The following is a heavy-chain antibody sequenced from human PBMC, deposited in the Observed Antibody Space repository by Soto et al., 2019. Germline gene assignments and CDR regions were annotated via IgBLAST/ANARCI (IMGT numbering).Heavy chain of an antibody. CDR1: GYSFTTYW. D-gene: IGHD5-12*01. Sequence: EVQLVQSGAEVKTPGESLKISCKGSGYSFTTYWIAWVRQMPGKGLEWMGIIYPGDSDTRYSPSFQGQVTFSADKSIITSYLQWSSLKASDPAMYYCARPFNSGYEPPYYLASWGQGTLVTVSS. V-gene: IGHV5-51*01. CDR3: ARPFNSGYEPPYYLAS. CDR2: IYPGDSDT. J-gene: IGHJ4*02.